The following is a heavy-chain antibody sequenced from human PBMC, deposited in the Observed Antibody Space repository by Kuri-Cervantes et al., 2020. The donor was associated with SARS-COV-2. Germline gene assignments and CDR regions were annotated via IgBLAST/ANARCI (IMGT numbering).Heavy chain of an antibody. CDR3: ARDLYGVLYYFDY. V-gene: IGHV3-30*04. CDR2: ISYDGSNK. J-gene: IGHJ4*02. D-gene: IGHD4-17*01. Sequence: GGSLSLSCAASGFTFSSYAMHWVRQAPGKGLEWVAVISYDGSNKYYADSVKGRFTISRDNSKNTLYLQMNSLRAEDTAVYYCARDLYGVLYYFDYWGQGTLVTVSS. CDR1: GFTFSSYA.